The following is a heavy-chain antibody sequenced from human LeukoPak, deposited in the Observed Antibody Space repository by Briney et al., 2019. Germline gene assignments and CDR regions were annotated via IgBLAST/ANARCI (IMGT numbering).Heavy chain of an antibody. CDR1: GFTFSSYW. CDR2: IKQDGSEK. CDR3: ARVKRFLEWLTLEYYYYYYMDV. D-gene: IGHD3-3*01. J-gene: IGHJ6*03. V-gene: IGHV3-7*01. Sequence: GSLRLSCAASGFTFSSYWMGWVRQAPGKGLEWVANIKQDGSEKYYVDSVKGRFTISRDNAKNSLYLQMNSLRAEDTAVYYCARVKRFLEWLTLEYYYYYYMDVWGKGTTVTVSS.